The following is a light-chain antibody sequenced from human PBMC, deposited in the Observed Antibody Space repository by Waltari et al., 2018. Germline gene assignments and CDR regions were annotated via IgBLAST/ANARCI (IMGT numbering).Light chain of an antibody. Sequence: ETVLTQSPGTLSLYPGARATLSCRASQGVGKYLAWYQQRPGQAPRLLLYHASIRATGIPDRFSGSGFGTDFSLTISRLEPEDFAVYYCQKYDFLPATFGQGTTVEIK. CDR2: HAS. J-gene: IGKJ1*01. CDR3: QKYDFLPAT. V-gene: IGKV3-20*01. CDR1: QGVGKY.